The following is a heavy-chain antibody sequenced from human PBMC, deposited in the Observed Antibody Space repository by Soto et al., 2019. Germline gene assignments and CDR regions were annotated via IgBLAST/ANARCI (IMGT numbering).Heavy chain of an antibody. CDR2: INDSGSA. CDR1: GGSFNITS. CDR3: ARGQSHTWFDP. Sequence: QVQLQQWGAGLLQPSETLSLTCAVYGGSFNITSWIGFPQPPGKGLEWIGEINDSGSANNNPSLKSRVTLSVDTSKNQFSLKLTSVTAADTAIYYCARGQSHTWFDPWGQGTLVTVSS. J-gene: IGHJ5*02. V-gene: IGHV4-34*02.